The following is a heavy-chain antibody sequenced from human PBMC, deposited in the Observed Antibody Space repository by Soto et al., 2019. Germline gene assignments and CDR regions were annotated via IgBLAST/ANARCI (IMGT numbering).Heavy chain of an antibody. CDR3: ARDSPSGSNYYDSSGYYFDY. Sequence: SVKVSCKASGGTFSSYAISWVRQAPGQGLEWVGGIIPIFGTANYAQKFQGRVTITADESTSTAYMELSSLRSEDTAVYYCARDSPSGSNYYDSSGYYFDYWGQGTLVTVSS. CDR2: IIPIFGTA. J-gene: IGHJ4*02. CDR1: GGTFSSYA. D-gene: IGHD3-22*01. V-gene: IGHV1-69*13.